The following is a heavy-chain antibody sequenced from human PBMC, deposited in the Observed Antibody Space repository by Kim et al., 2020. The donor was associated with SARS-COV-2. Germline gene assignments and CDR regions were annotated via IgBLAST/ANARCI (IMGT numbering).Heavy chain of an antibody. J-gene: IGHJ6*02. CDR1: GFTFSSYA. CDR2: ISYDGSNK. CDR3: ARGCDYIWGSYRPLDYYYCGMDV. V-gene: IGHV3-30*04. Sequence: GGSLRLSCAASGFTFSSYAMHWVRQAPGKGLEWVAVISYDGSNKYYVDSVKGRFTISRDNSKNTLYLQMNSLRAEDTAVYYCARGCDYIWGSYRPLDYYYCGMDVWGQGTTVTVSS. D-gene: IGHD3-16*02.